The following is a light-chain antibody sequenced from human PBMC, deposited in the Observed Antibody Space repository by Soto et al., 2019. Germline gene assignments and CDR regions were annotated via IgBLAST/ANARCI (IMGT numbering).Light chain of an antibody. V-gene: IGKV1-9*01. CDR1: QAISYY. J-gene: IGKJ3*01. Sequence: IQLTQSPSSLSASVGDRVTITCRASQAISYYLAWYQQKPGKAPKLPIYAASTLQSGVPSRFSGSGSVTDFTLTISSLQPEDFATYYCQQLDSYPRTFGPGTTVDIK. CDR3: QQLDSYPRT. CDR2: AAS.